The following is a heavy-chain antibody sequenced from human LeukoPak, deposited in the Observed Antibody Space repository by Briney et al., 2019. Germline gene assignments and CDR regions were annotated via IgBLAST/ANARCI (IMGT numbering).Heavy chain of an antibody. D-gene: IGHD3-10*01. CDR1: GGSISSSSYY. Sequence: SETLSLTCTVSGGSISSSSYYRGWIRQPPGKGLEWIGSIYYSGSTYYNPSLKSRVTISVDTSKNQFSLKLSSVTAADTAVYYCARDITPNMVRGGGFGPWGQGTLVTVSS. CDR3: ARDITPNMVRGGGFGP. J-gene: IGHJ5*02. CDR2: IYYSGST. V-gene: IGHV4-39*07.